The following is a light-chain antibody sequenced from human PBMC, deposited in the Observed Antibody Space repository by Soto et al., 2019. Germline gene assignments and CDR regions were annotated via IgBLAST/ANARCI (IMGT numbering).Light chain of an antibody. Sequence: EIVMTQSPATLSVSPGERATLSCRASQSVRSDLAWYQQKPDQAPTLLIYRASTRATGIPARFSGSGSGTEFTLTISSLQSEDFAVYYCQQYNDWAGSFGQGTRVDIK. V-gene: IGKV3-15*01. J-gene: IGKJ1*01. CDR3: QQYNDWAGS. CDR2: RAS. CDR1: QSVRSD.